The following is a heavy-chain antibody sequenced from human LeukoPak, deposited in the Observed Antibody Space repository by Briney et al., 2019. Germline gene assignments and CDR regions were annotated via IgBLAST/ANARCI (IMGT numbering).Heavy chain of an antibody. V-gene: IGHV3-21*01. J-gene: IGHJ6*03. CDR1: GFTFSSYS. Sequence: PGGSLRLSCAASGFTFSSYSMNWVRQAPGKGLEWVSSISSSSTYIYYADSVKGRFTISRDNAKNSLYLQMNSLRAEDTAVYYCARDHSNARGYFMGVWGKGTTVTVSS. D-gene: IGHD4-11*01. CDR2: ISSSSTYI. CDR3: ARDHSNARGYFMGV.